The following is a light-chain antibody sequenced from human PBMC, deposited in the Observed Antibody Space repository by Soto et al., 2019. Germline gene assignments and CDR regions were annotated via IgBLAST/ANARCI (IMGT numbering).Light chain of an antibody. CDR3: QQYGTSYT. CDR1: HSIISTY. Sequence: EIVLTQSPATLSVSPGETATLSCRASHSIISTYLAWFQLKPGLAPRLLIYGSSNRATGIPDRFSGSGSGTEFTLTISRLEPEDFAVYYCQQYGTSYTFGLGTKLEVK. V-gene: IGKV3-20*01. CDR2: GSS. J-gene: IGKJ2*01.